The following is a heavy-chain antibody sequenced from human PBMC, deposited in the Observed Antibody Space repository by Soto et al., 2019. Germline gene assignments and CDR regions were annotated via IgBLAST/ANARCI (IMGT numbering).Heavy chain of an antibody. CDR1: GGSISSGGYY. CDR3: ARVRGNQLLGWFDP. CDR2: IYHSATT. J-gene: IGHJ5*02. Sequence: QVQLQESGPGLVKPSQTLSLTCTVSGGSISSGGYYWSWIRQHPGKGLEWIGYIYHSATTYYNPSLKSRVNRSVGTSKYQVSLKLTSVPSAHPAVYCARVRGNQLLGWFDPWGQGTLVTVSS. V-gene: IGHV4-31*03. D-gene: IGHD2-2*01.